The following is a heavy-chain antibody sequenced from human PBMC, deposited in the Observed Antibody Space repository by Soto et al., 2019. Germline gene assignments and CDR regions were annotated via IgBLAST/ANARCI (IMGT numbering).Heavy chain of an antibody. CDR3: ASSGVTGEDDAFDI. D-gene: IGHD3-10*01. CDR2: IIPISGAT. Sequence: QVQLVQSGAEVKKPGSSVKVSCKASGGTFSTYAISWVRQAPGQGLEWMGGIIPISGATNFAQKFQGRVTVTADESTSTAYMELGSLRSDGMAVFYCASSGVTGEDDAFDIWGQGTRVIVSS. V-gene: IGHV1-69*12. CDR1: GGTFSTYA. J-gene: IGHJ3*02.